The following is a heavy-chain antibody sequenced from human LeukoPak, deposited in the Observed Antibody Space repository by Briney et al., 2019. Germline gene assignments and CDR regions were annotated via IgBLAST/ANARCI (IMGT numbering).Heavy chain of an antibody. V-gene: IGHV3-74*03. CDR3: ARGFHDAFDI. CDR2: ITTDGSNT. CDR1: GFTFRSYW. J-gene: IGHJ3*02. Sequence: PGGSLRLSCSASGFTFRSYWMHWVRHGPGEGPVWVSYITTDGSNTEYADSVKGRFTISRDNAKNMLYLEMNSLRADDTAVFYCARGFHDAFDIWGQGTMVTVSS.